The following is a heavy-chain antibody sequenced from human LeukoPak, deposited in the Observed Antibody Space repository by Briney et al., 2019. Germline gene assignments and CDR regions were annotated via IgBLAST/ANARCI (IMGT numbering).Heavy chain of an antibody. V-gene: IGHV3-23*01. CDR2: IGGSGDLT. D-gene: IGHD4-17*01. J-gene: IGHJ4*02. Sequence: GGSLRLSCAASGFTFSRYAMTWVRQVPGKGLEWVSTIGGSGDLTYYADSVKGRFTISRDNSKTTLYLQMNSLRAEDRAIYYCGKDRPYDYGDSTASFDHWGQGTLVTVSS. CDR1: GFTFSRYA. CDR3: GKDRPYDYGDSTASFDH.